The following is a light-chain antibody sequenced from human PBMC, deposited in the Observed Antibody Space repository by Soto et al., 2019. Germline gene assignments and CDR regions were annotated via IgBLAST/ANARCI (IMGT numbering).Light chain of an antibody. Sequence: DIQMTQSPSTLSASVGERVTISCRANQSISNLLAWYQQKPGKAPKLLIYDASTLESGVPSRFRGSGSGTEFTLTISSLQSDDFATYYCQQYNTYSWTFGHGTKVDIK. CDR1: QSISNL. J-gene: IGKJ1*01. CDR2: DAS. V-gene: IGKV1-5*01. CDR3: QQYNTYSWT.